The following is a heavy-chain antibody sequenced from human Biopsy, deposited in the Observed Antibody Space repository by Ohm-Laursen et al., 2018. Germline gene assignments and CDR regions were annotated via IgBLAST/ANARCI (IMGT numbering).Heavy chain of an antibody. V-gene: IGHV4-4*07. J-gene: IGHJ3*02. Sequence: TLSLTCTVSGVSINNYYWSWIRQPAGKGLEWIGRIYTSGSPNYNFSLESRVTMSVDTSKNQFSLNLRSVTAADTAVYYCARGTGRYYVYGAFDIWGQGTVVTVSS. D-gene: IGHD1-26*01. CDR3: ARGTGRYYVYGAFDI. CDR2: IYTSGSP. CDR1: GVSINNYY.